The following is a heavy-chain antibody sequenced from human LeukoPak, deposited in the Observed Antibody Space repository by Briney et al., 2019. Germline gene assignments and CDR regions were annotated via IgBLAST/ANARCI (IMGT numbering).Heavy chain of an antibody. Sequence: ETLSLTCTVSGGSIGSGDYYWSWIRQPPGKGLEWVSAISSGSTYYADSVKGRFTISRDNSKNTLYLQMNSLRAEDTAVYYCAKLYGDYVIFGHLRAFDIWGQGAMVTVSS. CDR2: ISSGST. J-gene: IGHJ3*02. CDR3: AKLYGDYVIFGHLRAFDI. V-gene: IGHV3-23*01. D-gene: IGHD4-17*01. CDR1: GGSIGSGDYY.